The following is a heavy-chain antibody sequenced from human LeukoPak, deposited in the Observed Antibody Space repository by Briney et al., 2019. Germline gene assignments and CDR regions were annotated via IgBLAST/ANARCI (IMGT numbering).Heavy chain of an antibody. V-gene: IGHV3-7*01. D-gene: IGHD2-2*01. CDR3: ARDCSSTSCYRGGFDP. CDR1: GFTFSSYW. Sequence: GGSLRLSCAASGFTFSSYWMSWVRQAPGKGLEWVAHIKQDGSEKYYVDSVKGRFTISRDNAKNSLYLQMNSLRVEDTAVYYCARDCSSTSCYRGGFDPWGQGTLVTVSS. J-gene: IGHJ5*02. CDR2: IKQDGSEK.